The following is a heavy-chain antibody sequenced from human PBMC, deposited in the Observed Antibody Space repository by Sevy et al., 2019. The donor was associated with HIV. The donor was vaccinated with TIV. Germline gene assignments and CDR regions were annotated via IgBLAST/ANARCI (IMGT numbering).Heavy chain of an antibody. CDR1: GYTFTDYY. CDR2: INPNDGVT. D-gene: IGHD4-17*01. V-gene: IGHV1-2*02. J-gene: IGHJ6*02. CDR3: ARLTTKPTSDLYGMDV. Sequence: ASVKVSCKASGYTFTDYYIHWVRQAPGQGLEWMAWINPNDGVTNYAQRFQGGVTVTRDTYVSTAYMEVRGLRYDDTATYYWARLTTKPTSDLYGMDVWGQGTTVTVSS.